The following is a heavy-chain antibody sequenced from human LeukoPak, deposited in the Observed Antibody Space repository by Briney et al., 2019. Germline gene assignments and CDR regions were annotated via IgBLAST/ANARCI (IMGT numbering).Heavy chain of an antibody. V-gene: IGHV4-34*01. CDR3: ARRLWLGELSFDY. CDR2: INHSGST. J-gene: IGHJ4*02. CDR1: GGSFSDYY. D-gene: IGHD3-10*01. Sequence: SETLSLTCGVYGGSFSDYYWSWIRQPPGKGLEWIGEINHSGSTNYNPSLKSRITISVDTSNNQFSPKLSSVTAADTAVYYCARRLWLGELSFDYWGQGILVTVFS.